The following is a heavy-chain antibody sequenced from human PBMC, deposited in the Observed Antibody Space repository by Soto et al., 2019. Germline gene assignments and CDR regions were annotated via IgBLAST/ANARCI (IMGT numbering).Heavy chain of an antibody. V-gene: IGHV4-34*01. J-gene: IGHJ3*02. CDR3: ARGLVATMCAFDI. Sequence: QVQLQQWGAGLLKPSETLSLTCAVYGGSFSGYYWSWIRQPPGKGLEWIGEINHSGSTNYNPFLKSRVTISVDTSKNQFSLKLSSVTAADTAVYYCARGLVATMCAFDIWGQGTMVTVSS. CDR1: GGSFSGYY. D-gene: IGHD5-12*01. CDR2: INHSGST.